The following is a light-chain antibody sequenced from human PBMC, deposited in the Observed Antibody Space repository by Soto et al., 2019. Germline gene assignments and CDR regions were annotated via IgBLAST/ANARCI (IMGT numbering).Light chain of an antibody. V-gene: IGKV1-5*03. J-gene: IGKJ1*01. Sequence: DIQMTQSPSTLSASVGDRVTITCRASQTISSWLAWYQQKPGKAPKLLIYKVSTLKSGVPSRFSGSGYGTEFTLTISSLQPDDFATYYCQHYNSYSEAFGQGTKVDI. CDR3: QHYNSYSEA. CDR2: KVS. CDR1: QTISSW.